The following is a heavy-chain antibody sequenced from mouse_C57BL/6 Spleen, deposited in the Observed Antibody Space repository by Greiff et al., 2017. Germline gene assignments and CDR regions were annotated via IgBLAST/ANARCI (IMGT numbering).Heavy chain of an antibody. CDR3: ARDGASSYGYYAMDY. J-gene: IGHJ4*01. CDR2: ISDGGSYT. D-gene: IGHD6-1*01. Sequence: EVKVEESGGGLVKPGGSLKLSCAASGFTFSSYAMSWVRQTPEKRLEWVATISDGGSYTYYPDNVKGRFTISRDNAKNNLYLQMSHLKSEDTAMYYCARDGASSYGYYAMDYWGQGTSVTVSS. V-gene: IGHV5-4*01. CDR1: GFTFSSYA.